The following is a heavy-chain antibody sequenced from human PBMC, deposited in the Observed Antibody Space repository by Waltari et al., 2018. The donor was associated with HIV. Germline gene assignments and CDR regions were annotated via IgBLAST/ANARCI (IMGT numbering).Heavy chain of an antibody. CDR2: INHSGST. Sequence: QVQLQQWGAGLLKPSETLSLTCAVYGGSFSGYYWSWIRQPPGKGLEWIGEINHSGSTNYNPSLKSRVTISVDTSKNQFSLKLSSVTAADTAVYYCARGPYYCSSTSCPPHAVEIGGKG. CDR3: ARGPYYCSSTSCPPHAVEI. V-gene: IGHV4-34*01. J-gene: IGHJ6*03. CDR1: GGSFSGYY. D-gene: IGHD2-2*01.